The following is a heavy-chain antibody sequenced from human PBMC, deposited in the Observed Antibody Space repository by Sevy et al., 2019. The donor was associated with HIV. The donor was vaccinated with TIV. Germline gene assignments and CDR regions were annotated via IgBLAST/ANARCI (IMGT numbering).Heavy chain of an antibody. D-gene: IGHD3-22*01. Sequence: GESLKISFAAYGFTFSIYGMHWVRQAPGKGLEWVAVIWNDRSNKHYADSVKGRFTISRDNAKNTLYLQMNSLRVEVTAVYYCASLPNNYYDISGSSGDDAFDIWGQGTRVTVSS. CDR3: ASLPNNYYDISGSSGDDAFDI. V-gene: IGHV3-33*01. CDR2: IWNDRSNK. CDR1: GFTFSIYG. J-gene: IGHJ3*02.